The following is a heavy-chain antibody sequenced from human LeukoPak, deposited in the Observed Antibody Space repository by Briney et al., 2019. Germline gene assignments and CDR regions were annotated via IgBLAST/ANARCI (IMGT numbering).Heavy chain of an antibody. CDR1: GFTFANYA. D-gene: IGHD3-3*01. CDR3: AKDPGDFWSGYRHFDY. V-gene: IGHV3-23*01. Sequence: GGSLRLSCAGSGFTFANYAMSWVRQAPGKGLEWVSAISGSGGSTYYADSVKGRFTISRDNSKNTLYLQMNSLRAEDTAVYYCAKDPGDFWSGYRHFDYWGQGTLVTVSS. CDR2: ISGSGGST. J-gene: IGHJ4*02.